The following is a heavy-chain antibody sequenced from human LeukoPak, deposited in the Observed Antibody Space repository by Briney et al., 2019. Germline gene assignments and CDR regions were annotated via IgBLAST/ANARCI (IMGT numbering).Heavy chain of an antibody. CDR1: GFIFSGSA. CDR3: ARDGYNELDY. J-gene: IGHJ4*02. Sequence: GGSLRLSCAASGFIFSGSAMNWVRQAPGKGLEWVSYISSSSSTIYYADSVKGRFTISRDNAKNSLYLQMNSLRAEDTAVYYCARDGYNELDYWGQGTLVTVSS. D-gene: IGHD5-24*01. V-gene: IGHV3-48*01. CDR2: ISSSSSTI.